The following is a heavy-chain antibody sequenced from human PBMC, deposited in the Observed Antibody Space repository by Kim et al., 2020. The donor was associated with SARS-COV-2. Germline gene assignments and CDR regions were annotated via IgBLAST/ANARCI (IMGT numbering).Heavy chain of an antibody. J-gene: IGHJ4*02. Sequence: GGSLRLSCVASGFTFSSYGMRWARQAPGKGLEWVSTISSGGGSTYYADSVKGRFTISRDNSKNTLYLQMNSLRGEDTALYYCAKGGSGSYYYFDSWGQGTLVTVSS. D-gene: IGHD3-10*01. CDR2: ISSGGGST. V-gene: IGHV3-23*01. CDR1: GFTFSSYG. CDR3: AKGGSGSYYYFDS.